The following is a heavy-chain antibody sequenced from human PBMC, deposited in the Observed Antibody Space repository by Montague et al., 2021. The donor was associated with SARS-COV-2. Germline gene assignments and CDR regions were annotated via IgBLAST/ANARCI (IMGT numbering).Heavy chain of an antibody. Sequence: SLRLSCAASGFTFTSYAMHWVRQAPGKGLEWVAVISFDGTNKYYTDSVKGRFTIYRDNSKKTLYLQMHSVRPEDTAVYYCARDQGGYSYNDYWGQGTLVTVSS. CDR3: ARDQGGYSYNDY. D-gene: IGHD5-18*01. V-gene: IGHV3-30-3*01. CDR1: GFTFTSYA. CDR2: ISFDGTNK. J-gene: IGHJ4*02.